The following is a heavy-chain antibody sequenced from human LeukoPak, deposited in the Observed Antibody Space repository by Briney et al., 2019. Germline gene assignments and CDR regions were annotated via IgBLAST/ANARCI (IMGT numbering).Heavy chain of an antibody. J-gene: IGHJ5*02. CDR2: INPNSGGT. CDR3: ARYHGDYGVDP. V-gene: IGHV1-2*04. CDR1: GYTFTGYY. D-gene: IGHD4-17*01. Sequence: ASVKVSCKASGYTFTGYYMHWVRQAPGQGLEWMGWINPNSGGTNYAQKFQGWVTMTRDTSTSTAYMELSRLRSDDTAVYYCARYHGDYGVDPWGQGTLVTVSS.